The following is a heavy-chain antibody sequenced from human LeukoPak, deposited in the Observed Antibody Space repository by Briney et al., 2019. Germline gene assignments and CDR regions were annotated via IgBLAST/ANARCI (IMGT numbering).Heavy chain of an antibody. D-gene: IGHD4-17*01. CDR3: ALVAPYGDYTDY. CDR1: GGSFSGYY. V-gene: IGHV4-34*01. CDR2: INHSGST. Sequence: SETLSLTCAVYGGSFSGYYWSWIRQPPGKGLEWIGEINHSGSTNYNPSLKSRVTISVDTSKNQFSLKLSSVTAADTAVYYCALVAPYGDYTDYWGQGTLVTVSS. J-gene: IGHJ4*02.